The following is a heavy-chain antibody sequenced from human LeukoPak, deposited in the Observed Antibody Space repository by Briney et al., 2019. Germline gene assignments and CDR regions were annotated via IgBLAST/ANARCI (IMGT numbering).Heavy chain of an antibody. CDR3: ARHRLHRLHYDRSGYYHDAFDI. CDR2: ISGYNGNT. CDR1: GYTFTNFG. Sequence: ASVKVSCKASGYTFTNFGINWVRQAPGQGLEWMGWISGYNGNTNYAQNLLGRVTMTTDTSTSTAYMELRSLRSDDTAVYYCARHRLHRLHYDRSGYYHDAFDIWGQGTMAIVSS. J-gene: IGHJ3*02. V-gene: IGHV1-18*01. D-gene: IGHD3-22*01.